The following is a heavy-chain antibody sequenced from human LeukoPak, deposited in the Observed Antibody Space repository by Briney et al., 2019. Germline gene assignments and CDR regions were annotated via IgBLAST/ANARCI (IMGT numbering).Heavy chain of an antibody. V-gene: IGHV1-46*01. CDR1: GYTFTSYY. J-gene: IGHJ4*02. Sequence: ASVKVSCKASGYTFTSYYMHWVRQAPGQGLEWMGIINPSGGSTSYAQKFQGRVTMTRDMSTSTVYMELSSLRSEDTAVYYCAGDRGLYYYDSSGQLDYWGQGTLVTVSS. D-gene: IGHD3-22*01. CDR3: AGDRGLYYYDSSGQLDY. CDR2: INPSGGST.